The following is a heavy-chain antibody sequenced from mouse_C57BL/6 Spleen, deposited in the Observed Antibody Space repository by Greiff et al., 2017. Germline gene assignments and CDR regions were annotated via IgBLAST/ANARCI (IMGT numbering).Heavy chain of an antibody. CDR2: ISSGSSTI. CDR1: GFTFSDYG. J-gene: IGHJ4*01. Sequence: EVNVVESGGGLVKPGGSLKLSCAASGFTFSDYGMHWVRQAPEKGLEWVAYISSGSSTIYYADTEKGRFTISRDNAKNTLFLQMTSLRSEDTAMYYCARKDGDYWGQGTSVTVSS. CDR3: ARKDGDY. V-gene: IGHV5-17*01.